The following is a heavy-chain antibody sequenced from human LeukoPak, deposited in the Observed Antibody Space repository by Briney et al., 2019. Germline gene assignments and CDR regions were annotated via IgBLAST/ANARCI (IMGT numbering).Heavy chain of an antibody. Sequence: SETLSLTCAVYGGSFSGYYWSWIRQPPGKGLEWIGEINHSGSTNYNPSLKSRVTISVDTSKNQFSLKLSSVTAADTAVYYCARDQRYYYGSGRYGMDVWGQGTTVTVSS. D-gene: IGHD3-10*01. CDR3: ARDQRYYYGSGRYGMDV. V-gene: IGHV4-34*01. J-gene: IGHJ6*02. CDR1: GGSFSGYY. CDR2: INHSGST.